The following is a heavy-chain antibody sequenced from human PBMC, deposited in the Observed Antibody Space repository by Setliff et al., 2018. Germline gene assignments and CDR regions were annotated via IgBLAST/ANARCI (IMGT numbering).Heavy chain of an antibody. CDR2: IKQDGSDK. CDR3: ARLRKDYGDYYFRDPASSGQSDTKNWFDP. D-gene: IGHD4-17*01. Sequence: GGSLRLSCAASGFIFSTYWMSWVRQAPGKGLEWVANIKQDGSDKYYVDSVKGRFTISRDNAKNSLYLQMNSLRAEDTAVYYCARLRKDYGDYYFRDPASSGQSDTKNWFDPWGQGTLVTVSS. V-gene: IGHV3-7*01. CDR1: GFIFSTYW. J-gene: IGHJ5*02.